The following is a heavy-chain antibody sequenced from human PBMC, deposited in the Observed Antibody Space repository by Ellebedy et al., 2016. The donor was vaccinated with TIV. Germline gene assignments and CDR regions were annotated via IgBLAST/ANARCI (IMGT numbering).Heavy chain of an antibody. V-gene: IGHV4-31*03. D-gene: IGHD6-13*01. CDR3: SRARGIAAAAFDAFDI. CDR2: ISYSGST. J-gene: IGHJ3*02. CDR1: GGSIRSGGFY. Sequence: MPSETLSLTCTVSGGSIRSGGFYWHWLRQHPGTGLEWIGYISYSGSTYYNPSLQSRVTISVDTSNKQFSLKLSSVTAADTAVYYWSRARGIAAAAFDAFDIWGQGTMVTVSS.